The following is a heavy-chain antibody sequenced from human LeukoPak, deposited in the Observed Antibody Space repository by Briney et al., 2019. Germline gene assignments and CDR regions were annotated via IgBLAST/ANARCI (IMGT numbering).Heavy chain of an antibody. CDR3: WALHPHCSSTSCPFDY. CDR1: GGTFSSYA. J-gene: IGHJ4*02. V-gene: IGHV1-69*13. CDR2: IIPIFGTA. D-gene: IGHD2-2*01. Sequence: GASVKVSCKASGGTFSSYAISWVRQAPGQGLKWMGGIIPIFGTANYAQKFQGRVTITADESTSTAYMELSSLRSEDTAVYYCWALHPHCSSTSCPFDYWGQGTLVTVSS.